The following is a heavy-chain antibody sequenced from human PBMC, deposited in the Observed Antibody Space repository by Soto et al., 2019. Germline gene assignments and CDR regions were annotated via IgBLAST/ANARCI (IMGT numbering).Heavy chain of an antibody. CDR3: ATNYGSGSTAFDY. J-gene: IGHJ4*02. Sequence: QVRLVQSGAEVKKPGSSVKVSCTASGDTFNFYTISWVRQAPGQGLELMGRTIPMLGMADYPQKFQGRVTISADKSTSTVYMTLPRLRSEDTAVYYCATNYGSGSTAFDYWGQGTLVTVSS. D-gene: IGHD3-10*01. CDR2: TIPMLGMA. V-gene: IGHV1-69*02. CDR1: GDTFNFYT.